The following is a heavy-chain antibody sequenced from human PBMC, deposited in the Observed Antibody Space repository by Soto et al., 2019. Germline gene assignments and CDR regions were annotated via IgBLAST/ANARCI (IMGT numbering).Heavy chain of an antibody. V-gene: IGHV3-30*09. J-gene: IGHJ4*02. CDR1: GVTFSKYN. CDR3: ASPLYCNGGNCYAGFDY. CDR2: ISYDGNTT. D-gene: IGHD2-15*01. Sequence: TXXSLSLCYAASGVTFSKYNMHWVPQAPGKGLEWVASISYDGNTTDYADSVKGRFDISRDNSKKTLYLHMNSLRLEETAVHYCASPLYCNGGNCYAGFDYWGRGALVTVSS.